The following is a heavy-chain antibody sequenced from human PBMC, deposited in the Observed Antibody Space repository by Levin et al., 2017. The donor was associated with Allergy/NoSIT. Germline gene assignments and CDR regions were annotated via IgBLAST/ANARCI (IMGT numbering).Heavy chain of an antibody. CDR2: ISSNGGST. Sequence: QPGGSLRLSCSASGFTFSSYAMHWVRQAPGKGLEYVSAISSNGGSTYYADSVKGRFTISRDNSKNTLYLQMSSLRAEDTAVYYCVKVRDVVVPAASYFDYWGQGTLVTVSS. CDR3: VKVRDVVVPAASYFDY. V-gene: IGHV3-64D*06. J-gene: IGHJ4*02. D-gene: IGHD2-2*01. CDR1: GFTFSSYA.